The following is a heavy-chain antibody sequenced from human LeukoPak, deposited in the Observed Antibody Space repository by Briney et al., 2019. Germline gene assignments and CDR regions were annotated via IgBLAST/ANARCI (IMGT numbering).Heavy chain of an antibody. Sequence: PSETLSLTCTVSGYSISSGYYWGWIRQPPGKGLEWIGSIYHSGSTYYNPSLKSRVTISVDTSKNQFSLKLSSVTAADTAVYYCALPYFGAGVDAFDIWGQGTRVAVSS. V-gene: IGHV4-38-2*02. D-gene: IGHD3-10*01. CDR3: ALPYFGAGVDAFDI. CDR1: GYSISSGYY. CDR2: IYHSGST. J-gene: IGHJ3*02.